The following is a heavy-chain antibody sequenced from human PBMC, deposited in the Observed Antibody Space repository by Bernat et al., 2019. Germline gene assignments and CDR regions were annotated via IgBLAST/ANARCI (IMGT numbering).Heavy chain of an antibody. CDR2: IIPIFGIA. V-gene: IGHV1-69*17. Sequence: QVQLVQSGAEVKKPGSSVKVSCKASGGTFSSYAISWVRQAPGQGLEWMGGIIPIFGIANYAQKFQGRVTITADKSTRTAYMGLSSLRSEDTAVYYCARDADSGYDSHYWGQGTLVTVSS. CDR1: GGTFSSYA. J-gene: IGHJ4*02. CDR3: ARDADSGYDSHY. D-gene: IGHD5-12*01.